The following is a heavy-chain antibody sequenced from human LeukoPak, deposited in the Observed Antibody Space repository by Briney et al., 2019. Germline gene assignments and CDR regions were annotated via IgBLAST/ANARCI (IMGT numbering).Heavy chain of an antibody. CDR3: ARGVDSAIDW. D-gene: IGHD3-9*01. V-gene: IGHV3-7*01. CDR1: EFTVSNNY. J-gene: IGHJ4*02. CDR2: INGDGRDK. Sequence: PGGSLRLSCAASEFTVSNNYMSWVRQAPGKGLEWVANINGDGRDKYYVGSVRGRFTISRDNADNALYLQMNSLRGDDTAVYYCARGVDSAIDWWGQGTLVTVSS.